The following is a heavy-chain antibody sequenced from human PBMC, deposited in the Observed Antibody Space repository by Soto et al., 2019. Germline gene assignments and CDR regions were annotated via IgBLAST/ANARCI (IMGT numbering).Heavy chain of an antibody. J-gene: IGHJ4*02. CDR2: IYPGDSDT. CDR1: GYSFPNYW. V-gene: IGHV5-51*01. D-gene: IGHD1-26*01. CDR3: ARTTGGSYPDVPFDY. Sequence: GESLKISCKGSGYSFPNYWIGWVRQMPGKGLEWMGIIYPGDSDTRYSPSFQGQVTISAGKSISTAYLQWSSLKASDTAMYFCARTTGGSYPDVPFDYWGQGTLVTVSS.